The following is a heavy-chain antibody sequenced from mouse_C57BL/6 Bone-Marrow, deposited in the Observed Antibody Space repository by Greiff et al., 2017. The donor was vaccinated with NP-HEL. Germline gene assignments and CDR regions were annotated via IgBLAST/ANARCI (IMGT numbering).Heavy chain of an antibody. Sequence: GGGLVQPKGSLKLSCAASGFSFNTYAMNWVRQAPGKGLEWAARIRSKSNNYATYYADSVKDRFTIPRDDSESMLYLQMNNLKTEDTAMYYCVRRRPVAGGYFDVWGTGTTVTVSS. CDR3: VRRRPVAGGYFDV. D-gene: IGHD1-1*01. CDR2: IRSKSNNYAT. J-gene: IGHJ1*03. V-gene: IGHV10-1*01. CDR1: GFSFNTYA.